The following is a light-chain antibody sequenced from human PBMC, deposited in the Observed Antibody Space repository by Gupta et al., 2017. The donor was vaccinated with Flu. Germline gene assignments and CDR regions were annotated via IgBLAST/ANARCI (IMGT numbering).Light chain of an antibody. CDR3: QQSYSTPVT. J-gene: IGKJ4*01. V-gene: IGKV1-39*01. CDR2: AAS. Sequence: DIQMTQSPSFLSASVGDRVTITCRASQSISSYLNWYQQKPGKAPKLLIYAASSLQSGVPSRFSGSGSGTDFTLTISSLQPEDFATYYCQQSYSTPVTFGRGTKVEIK. CDR1: QSISSY.